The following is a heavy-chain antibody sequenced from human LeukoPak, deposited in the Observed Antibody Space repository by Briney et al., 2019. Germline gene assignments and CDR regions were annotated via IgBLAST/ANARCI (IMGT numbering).Heavy chain of an antibody. V-gene: IGHV4-30-4*08. CDR2: IYYSGST. J-gene: IGHJ4*02. CDR3: ARGKKGVPAATDY. D-gene: IGHD2-2*01. CDR1: GGSISSGDYY. Sequence: KSSETLSLTCTVSGGSISSGDYYWSWIRQPPGKGLEWIVYIYYSGSTYYNPSLKSRVTISVDTSKNQFSLKLSSVTAADTAVYYCARGKKGVPAATDYWGQGTLVTVSS.